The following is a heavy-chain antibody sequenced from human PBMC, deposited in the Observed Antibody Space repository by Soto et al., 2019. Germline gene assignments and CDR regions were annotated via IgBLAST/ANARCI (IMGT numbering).Heavy chain of an antibody. CDR1: GYTFSDYY. Sequence: ASVKVSCKASGYTFSDYYIHWVRQAPGQGLEWMGWINPNSGGTQYAPKFQGGVTMTRDTSITTAYMELSRLRSGDTAVYYCAREPATAKPEGVDFWGQGTLVTYSS. D-gene: IGHD1-1*01. J-gene: IGHJ4*01. V-gene: IGHV1-2*02. CDR3: AREPATAKPEGVDF. CDR2: INPNSGGT.